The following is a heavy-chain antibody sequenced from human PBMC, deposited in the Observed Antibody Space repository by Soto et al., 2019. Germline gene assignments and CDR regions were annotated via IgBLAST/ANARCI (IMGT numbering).Heavy chain of an antibody. CDR3: AKVDYRSGRDYFDY. CDR1: GFTFSSYT. CDR2: ISGSGDTT. Sequence: GGSLRLPCAASGFTFSSYTMRWVRQAPGKGLEWVSSISGSGDTTYYVDSVKGRFTISRDNSKNTLYLQMNSLRAEDTAVYYCAKVDYRSGRDYFDYWGQGTLVTVSS. V-gene: IGHV3-23*01. D-gene: IGHD6-19*01. J-gene: IGHJ4*02.